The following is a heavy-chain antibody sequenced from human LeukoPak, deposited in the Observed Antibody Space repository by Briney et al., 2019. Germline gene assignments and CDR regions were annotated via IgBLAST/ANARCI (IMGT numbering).Heavy chain of an antibody. Sequence: ASVTVSCKASGYTFTSYGISWVRQAPGQGLEWMGWISAYNGNTNYAQKLQGRVTMTTDTSTSTAYMELRSLRSDDTAVYYCARDNSVGDIAWWFDPWGQGTLVTVSS. V-gene: IGHV1-18*01. CDR3: ARDNSVGDIAWWFDP. CDR1: GYTFTSYG. J-gene: IGHJ5*02. D-gene: IGHD3-16*02. CDR2: ISAYNGNT.